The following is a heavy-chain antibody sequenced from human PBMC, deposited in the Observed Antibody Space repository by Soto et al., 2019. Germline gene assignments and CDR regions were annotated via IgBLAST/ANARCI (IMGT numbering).Heavy chain of an antibody. V-gene: IGHV3-23*01. CDR1: GFTFSSYA. CDR3: AKEGQQVGGGYFDY. D-gene: IGHD6-13*01. CDR2: ISGSGGST. J-gene: IGHJ4*02. Sequence: EVQLLESGGGLVQPGGSLRLSCAASGFTFSSYAMSWVRQAPGKGLEWVSAISGSGGSTYYADSVKGRFTISRDNSKNTVYLQKERLRAEDTAVYYCAKEGQQVGGGYFDYWGQGTLVTVSS.